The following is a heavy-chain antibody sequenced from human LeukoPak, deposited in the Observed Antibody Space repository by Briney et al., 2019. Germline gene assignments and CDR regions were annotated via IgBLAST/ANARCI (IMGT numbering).Heavy chain of an antibody. V-gene: IGHV3-23*01. CDR1: GFTFYEYG. D-gene: IGHD3-9*01. Sequence: QPGGSLRFSCAASGFTFYEYGMSWVRQAPGKGLEWVSAISGTGGKTLYADSVKGRFTISRDNSKNTLYLQMNSLRAEDTAVYYCAKDGDILTGWLDDADRFGNWGQGTLVTVSS. CDR2: ISGTGGKT. CDR3: AKDGDILTGWLDDADRFGN. J-gene: IGHJ4*02.